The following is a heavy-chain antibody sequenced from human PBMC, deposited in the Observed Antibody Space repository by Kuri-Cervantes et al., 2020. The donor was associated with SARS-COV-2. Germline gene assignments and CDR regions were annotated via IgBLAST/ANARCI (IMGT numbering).Heavy chain of an antibody. CDR3: ASLPGIGAAVAGGNDY. CDR2: ISSRSRTI. J-gene: IGHJ4*02. Sequence: GESLKISCAASGFTFSSYSMNWVRQAPEKGLEWISYISSRSRTIYYADSVKGRFTISRDNAKNSLYLQMNSLRDEDTAVYYRASLPGIGAAVAGGNDYWGQGTRVTVSS. CDR1: GFTFSSYS. D-gene: IGHD6-19*01. V-gene: IGHV3-48*02.